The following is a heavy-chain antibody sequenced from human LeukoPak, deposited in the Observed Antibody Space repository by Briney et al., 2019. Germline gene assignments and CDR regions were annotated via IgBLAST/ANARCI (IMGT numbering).Heavy chain of an antibody. CDR1: GLTFSSYS. CDR3: ARAWHVDTAMVGDY. D-gene: IGHD5-18*01. V-gene: IGHV3-21*06. J-gene: IGHJ4*02. CDR2: ISSSSSYI. Sequence: GGSLRLSCAASGLTFSSYSMNWVRQAPGKGLEWVSSISSSSSYIYYADSVKGRFTISRDNAKNSLYLQMNSLRAEDTAVYYCARAWHVDTAMVGDYWGQGTLVTVSS.